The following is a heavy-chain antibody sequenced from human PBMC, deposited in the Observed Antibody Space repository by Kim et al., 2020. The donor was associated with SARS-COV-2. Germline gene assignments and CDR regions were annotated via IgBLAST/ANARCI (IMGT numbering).Heavy chain of an antibody. V-gene: IGHV3-30*04. J-gene: IGHJ4*02. CDR3: ARDRSGSIDY. D-gene: IGHD1-26*01. Sequence: GGSLRLSCAASGFTFTSYAIHWVRQAPGKGLECVALISYDGRNKYLTDSVKGRFTISRDNSKNTLYLQMNSLRPEDTAVYYCARDRSGSIDYWGQGTLVTVSS. CDR2: ISYDGRNK. CDR1: GFTFTSYA.